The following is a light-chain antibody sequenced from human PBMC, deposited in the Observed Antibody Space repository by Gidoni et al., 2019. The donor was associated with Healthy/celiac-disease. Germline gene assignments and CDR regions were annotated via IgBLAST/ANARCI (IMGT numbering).Light chain of an antibody. CDR1: SSNIGTGYD. V-gene: IGLV1-40*01. CDR3: QSYDSSLSAVI. J-gene: IGLJ2*01. CDR2: GDS. Sequence: QSVLTQPPSVSGAPGQRVTISCTGSSSNIGTGYDVHWYQQLPGPAPKLLIYGDSNRPSGVPDRFSGSKSGTSASLAITGLQAGDEADYFCQSYDSSLSAVIFGGGTKLTVL.